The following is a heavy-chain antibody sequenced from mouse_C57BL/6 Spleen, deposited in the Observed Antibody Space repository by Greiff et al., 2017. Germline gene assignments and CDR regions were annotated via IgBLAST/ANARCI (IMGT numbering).Heavy chain of an antibody. D-gene: IGHD2-2*01. CDR2: IDPETGGT. CDR1: GYTFTDYE. J-gene: IGHJ2*01. CDR3: TRYYYGYDVLYYFDY. Sequence: QVQLQQSGAELVRPGASVTLSCKASGYTFTDYEMHWVKQTPVHGLEWIGAIDPETGGTAYNQKFKGKAILTADKSSSTAYMELRSLTSEDSAVYYFTRYYYGYDVLYYFDYWGQGTTLTVSS. V-gene: IGHV1-15*01.